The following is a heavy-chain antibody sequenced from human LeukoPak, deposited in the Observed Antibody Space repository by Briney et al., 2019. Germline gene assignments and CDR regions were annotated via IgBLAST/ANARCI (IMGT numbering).Heavy chain of an antibody. V-gene: IGHV1-69*01. CDR3: ARNYYDSSGYYRPGLDY. D-gene: IGHD3-22*01. Sequence: SVKVSCKASGGTFSSYAISWVRQAPGQGLEWMGGIIPIFGTANYAQKFQGRVTITADESTSTAYMELSSLRSEDTAVYYCARNYYDSSGYYRPGLDYWGQGTLVTVSS. CDR1: GGTFSSYA. J-gene: IGHJ4*02. CDR2: IIPIFGTA.